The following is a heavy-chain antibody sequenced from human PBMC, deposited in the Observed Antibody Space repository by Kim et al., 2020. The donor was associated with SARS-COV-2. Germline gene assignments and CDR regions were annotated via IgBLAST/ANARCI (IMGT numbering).Heavy chain of an antibody. D-gene: IGHD7-27*01. CDR3: ARQNWEIYGMDV. CDR2: IYYSGST. Sequence: SDTLSLTCTVSGGSISSSSYYWGWIRQPPGKGLEWIGSIYYSGSTYYNPSLKSRVTISVDTSKNQFSLKLSSVTAADTAVYYCARQNWEIYGMDVWGQGTTVTVSS. J-gene: IGHJ6*02. CDR1: GGSISSSSYY. V-gene: IGHV4-39*01.